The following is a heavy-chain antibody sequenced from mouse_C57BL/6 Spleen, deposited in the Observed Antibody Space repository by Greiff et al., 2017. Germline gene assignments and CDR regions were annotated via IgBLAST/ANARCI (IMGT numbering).Heavy chain of an antibody. D-gene: IGHD1-1*01. CDR2: IDPSDSYI. CDR3: ARITTVVAPY. V-gene: IGHV1-69*01. CDR1: GYTFTSYW. Sequence: QVQLQQPGAELVMPGASVKLSCKASGYTFTSYWMHWVKQRPGQGLEWIGEIDPSDSYINYNQKFKGKSTLTVDKSSSTAYMQLSSLTSEDSTVYCCARITTVVAPYWGQGTLVTVSA. J-gene: IGHJ3*01.